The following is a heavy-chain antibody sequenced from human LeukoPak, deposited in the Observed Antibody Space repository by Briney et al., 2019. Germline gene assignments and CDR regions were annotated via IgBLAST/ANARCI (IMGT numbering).Heavy chain of an antibody. Sequence: GGSLRLSCAASGFAVSSNHMNWVRQAPGKGLEWVSVIFNGGSTYYADSVKGRFTISRDNSKNTLYLQLNSLRAEDTAIYYCSRDRSDAISWYAGSHWGQGTLVTVSS. CDR3: SRDRSDAISWYAGSH. J-gene: IGHJ4*02. CDR1: GFAVSSNH. D-gene: IGHD6-13*01. V-gene: IGHV3-53*01. CDR2: IFNGGST.